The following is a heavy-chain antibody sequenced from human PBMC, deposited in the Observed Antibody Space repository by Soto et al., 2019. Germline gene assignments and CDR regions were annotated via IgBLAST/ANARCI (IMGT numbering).Heavy chain of an antibody. D-gene: IGHD1-1*01. CDR3: ARGSPRNTAFDY. CDR2: IWYDGSNK. Sequence: QVQLVESGGGVVQPGRSLRLSCAASGFTFSSYGMHWFRQAPGNGLEWVAVIWYDGSNKYYADSVKGRFTISRDNSKNTLYLQMNSLRAEDTAVYYCARGSPRNTAFDYWGQGTLVTVSS. J-gene: IGHJ4*02. CDR1: GFTFSSYG. V-gene: IGHV3-33*01.